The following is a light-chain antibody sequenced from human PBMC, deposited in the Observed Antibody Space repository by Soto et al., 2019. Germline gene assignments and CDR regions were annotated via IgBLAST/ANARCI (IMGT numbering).Light chain of an antibody. CDR1: SSNTENNY. Sequence: QSVLTQPPSVSAAPGQKVTISCSGSSSNTENNYVSWYQQLPGTAPKLHIYENNKRPSGIPDRFSGSKSGTSATLVITGLQTADEADYYCATWHSSLSIGVFGTGTKVTVL. V-gene: IGLV1-51*02. CDR3: ATWHSSLSIGV. CDR2: ENN. J-gene: IGLJ1*01.